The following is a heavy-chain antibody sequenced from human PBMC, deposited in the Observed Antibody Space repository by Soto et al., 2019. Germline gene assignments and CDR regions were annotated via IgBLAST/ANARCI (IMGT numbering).Heavy chain of an antibody. J-gene: IGHJ5*02. Sequence: GXXLXXSCXXSENXFSSYWIAWVRQXPGKGLQXXXXXXXXXXXXXYSPSFQGQVTISVDKSITTAYLQWSSLKASDTAMYYCARSRGGGSHLWFDPWGQGTQVTVSS. CDR2: XXXXXXXX. D-gene: IGHD2-15*01. CDR3: ARSRGGGSHLWFDP. CDR1: ENXFSSYW. V-gene: IGHV5-51*01.